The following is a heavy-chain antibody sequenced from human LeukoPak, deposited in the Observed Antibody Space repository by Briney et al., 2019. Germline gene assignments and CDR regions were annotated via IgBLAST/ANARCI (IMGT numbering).Heavy chain of an antibody. D-gene: IGHD6-13*01. V-gene: IGHV4-34*01. J-gene: IGHJ6*02. CDR2: INPSGST. CDR3: ARGRRAAAGAPPHLNYYYYYGMDV. Sequence: SETLSLTCAVYGGSFSGYYWSWIRQPPGKGLEWIGEINPSGSTNYNPALKSRVTISVDTSKNQFSLKLSSVTAADTAVYYCARGRRAAAGAPPHLNYYYYYGMDVWGQGTTVTVSS. CDR1: GGSFSGYY.